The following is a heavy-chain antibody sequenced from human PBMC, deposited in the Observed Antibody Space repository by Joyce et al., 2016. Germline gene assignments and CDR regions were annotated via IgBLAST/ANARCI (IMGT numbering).Heavy chain of an antibody. D-gene: IGHD1-26*01. V-gene: IGHV5-51*01. Sequence: EVQLVQSGAEVKKAGESLKISCTASGYTFTNSWIGGVRQMPGKGLEWMGIIYPGDSNIRYSPSFQGQVTISADKSISIVYLQWRNLKTSDTAIYYCARHGGTRRYYGDPIDFWGQGTLVTVSS. CDR1: GYTFTNSW. CDR2: IYPGDSNI. J-gene: IGHJ4*02. CDR3: ARHGGTRRYYGDPIDF.